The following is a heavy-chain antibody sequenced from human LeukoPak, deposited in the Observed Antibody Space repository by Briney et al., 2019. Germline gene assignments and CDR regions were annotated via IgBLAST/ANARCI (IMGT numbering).Heavy chain of an antibody. Sequence: GESLKISCKGSGYSFTSYWIGWVRQMPGKGLEWMGIIYPGDSDTRYSPSFQGRVTISADKSISTAYLQWSSLKASDTAMYYCARLFGYYGSGSYPYYFDYWGQGTLVTVSS. D-gene: IGHD3-10*01. CDR3: ARLFGYYGSGSYPYYFDY. CDR1: GYSFTSYW. CDR2: IYPGDSDT. V-gene: IGHV5-51*01. J-gene: IGHJ4*02.